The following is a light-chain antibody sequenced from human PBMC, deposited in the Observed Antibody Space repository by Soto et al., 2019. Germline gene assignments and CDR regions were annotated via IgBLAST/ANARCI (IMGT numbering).Light chain of an antibody. Sequence: DIQMTQSPSSLSSSVGDRVIITCRASQDIGSDLAWYQQKPGKAPERLIYAASTLQNGVPSRFSGSGSGTEFTLTISRLQPDDFATYYCQQYSSYWTFGQGTKVDIK. J-gene: IGKJ1*01. CDR1: QDIGSD. CDR2: AAS. V-gene: IGKV1-17*01. CDR3: QQYSSYWT.